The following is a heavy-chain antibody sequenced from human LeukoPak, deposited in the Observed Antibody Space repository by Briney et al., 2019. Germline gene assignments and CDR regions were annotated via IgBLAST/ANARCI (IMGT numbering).Heavy chain of an antibody. J-gene: IGHJ5*02. CDR3: ARQRGGQGSFGGVLNWFDP. CDR1: AGSIHSYY. D-gene: IGHD3-16*01. Sequence: SETLSLTCTVCAGSIHSYYWSWIRQPPGRGLEWIGYISYSGSTNYNPSLKSRVTISADTSKNQFSLKLNSVTAADTAVYYCARQRGGQGSFGGVLNWFDPWGQGTLVTVSS. CDR2: ISYSGST. V-gene: IGHV4-59*08.